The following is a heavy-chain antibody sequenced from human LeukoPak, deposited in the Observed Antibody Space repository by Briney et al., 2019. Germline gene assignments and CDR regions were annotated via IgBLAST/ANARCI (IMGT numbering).Heavy chain of an antibody. V-gene: IGHV3-20*04. CDR2: SNWNGGST. J-gene: IGHJ4*02. Sequence: GGSLRLSCAASGFTFDDYGMNWVRQAPGKGLEWVSGSNWNGGSTGYADSVKGRFTISRDNGKNSLYLQMNSLRAEDTALYYCARGYSGYDYGNYFDYWGQGTLVTVSP. CDR1: GFTFDDYG. D-gene: IGHD5-12*01. CDR3: ARGYSGYDYGNYFDY.